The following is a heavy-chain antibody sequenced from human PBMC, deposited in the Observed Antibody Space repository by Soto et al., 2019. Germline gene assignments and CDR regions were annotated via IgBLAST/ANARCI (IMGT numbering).Heavy chain of an antibody. V-gene: IGHV3-23*01. J-gene: IGHJ6*03. CDR2: ISGSGGST. D-gene: IGHD4-17*01. CDR3: AKGVPFYGDPPYYYYYMDV. Sequence: GGSLRLSCAASGFTFSSYAMSWVRQAPGKGLEWVSAISGSGGSTYYADSVKGRFTISRDNSKNTLCLQMNSLRAEDTAVYYCAKGVPFYGDPPYYYYYMDVWGKGTTVTVSS. CDR1: GFTFSSYA.